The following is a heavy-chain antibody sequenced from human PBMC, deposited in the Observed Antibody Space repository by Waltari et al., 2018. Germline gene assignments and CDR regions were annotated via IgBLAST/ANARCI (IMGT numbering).Heavy chain of an antibody. CDR2: SNRSGRT. J-gene: IGHJ4*02. Sequence: PPGQGRWGIGESNRSGRTNSNPSLKSQVTISVDTSKNQFSLKLSSVTAADTAVYYCARGRLLLRRYYFDYWGQGTLVTVSS. V-gene: IGHV4-34*01. CDR3: ARGRLLLRRYYFDY. D-gene: IGHD2-21*01.